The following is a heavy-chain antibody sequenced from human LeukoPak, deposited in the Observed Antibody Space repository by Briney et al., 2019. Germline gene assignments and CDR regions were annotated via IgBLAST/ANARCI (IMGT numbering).Heavy chain of an antibody. CDR1: GFTFSNFW. CDR2: IKQDGIEK. D-gene: IGHD3-22*01. V-gene: IGHV3-7*01. Sequence: PGGSLRLSCAASGFTFSNFWMTWIRQAPGKGLEWVANIKQDGIEKYYVDSVEGRFTVSRDNTKNTLFLQMDSLRAEDTAVYYCARGSSGYYCDHFQTWDQGSLVTVSS. J-gene: IGHJ1*01. CDR3: ARGSSGYYCDHFQT.